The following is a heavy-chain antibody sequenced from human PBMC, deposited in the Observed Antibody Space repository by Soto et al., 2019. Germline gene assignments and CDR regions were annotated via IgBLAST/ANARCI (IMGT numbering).Heavy chain of an antibody. CDR1: GYTFTSYY. CDR3: ARARCISTSCYAGYYYGMDV. CDR2: INPSGGST. J-gene: IGHJ6*02. Sequence: ASVKVSCKASGYTFTSYYMHWVRQAPGQGLEWMGIINPSGGSTTYAQKFQGRVTMTRNTSISTAYMELSSLRSEDTAVYYCARARCISTSCYAGYYYGMDVWGQGTTVTVS. D-gene: IGHD2-2*01. V-gene: IGHV1-46*01.